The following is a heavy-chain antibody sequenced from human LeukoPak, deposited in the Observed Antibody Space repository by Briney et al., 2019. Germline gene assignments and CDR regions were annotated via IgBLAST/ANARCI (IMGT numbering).Heavy chain of an antibody. J-gene: IGHJ4*02. CDR3: ARGRTFDN. CDR2: IYDRGST. Sequence: SETLSPSCSVSGGSISCLYWRWLQQPPGKGLEWIGNIYDRGSTKYNPSLKSRVTISGDTSKNQFSLRLSSVTAADTAVYYCARGRTFDNWGQGTLVTVSS. CDR1: GGSISCLY. V-gene: IGHV4-59*01.